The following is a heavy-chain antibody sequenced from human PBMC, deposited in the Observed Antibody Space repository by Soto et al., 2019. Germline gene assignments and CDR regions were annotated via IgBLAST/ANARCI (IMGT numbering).Heavy chain of an antibody. J-gene: IGHJ5*02. CDR1: GGSISSYY. CDR2: IYYSGST. D-gene: IGHD3-3*01. CDR3: ASTRYYDFWSGYYNWFDP. Sequence: NPSETLSLTCTVSGGSISSYYWSWIRQPPGKGLEWIGYIYYSGSTNYNPSLKSRVTISVDTSKNQFSLKLSSVTAADTAVYYCASTRYYDFWSGYYNWFDPWGQGTLVTVSS. V-gene: IGHV4-59*01.